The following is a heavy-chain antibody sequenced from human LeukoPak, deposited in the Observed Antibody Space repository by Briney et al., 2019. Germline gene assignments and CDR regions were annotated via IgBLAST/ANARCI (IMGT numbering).Heavy chain of an antibody. D-gene: IGHD6-19*01. V-gene: IGHV1-2*02. CDR2: INPNSGGT. Sequence: GASVKVSCKASGYTFTSYYMHWVRQAPGQGLEWMGWINPNSGGTNYAQKFQGRVTMTRDTSISTAYMELGKLRSDDTAVYYCARDWTVAGNYYFYYWGQGTLVTVSS. CDR3: ARDWTVAGNYYFYY. CDR1: GYTFTSYY. J-gene: IGHJ4*02.